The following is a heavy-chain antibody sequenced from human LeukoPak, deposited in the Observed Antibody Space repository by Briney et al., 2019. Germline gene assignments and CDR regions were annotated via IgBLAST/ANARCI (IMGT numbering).Heavy chain of an antibody. V-gene: IGHV3-30-3*01. J-gene: IGHJ3*02. D-gene: IGHD2-21*01. CDR3: ARERQDTILHSGAFDI. CDR1: GFTFRPYF. CDR2: IACDGCHT. Sequence: PGWSLRLSCAASGFTFRPYFMHWLRQAPGKGLEWVADIACDGCHTFYVGCVKGRFTIARDNSKNTMYLQMNSLRAEDTAVYFCARERQDTILHSGAFDIWGQGTMVTVSS.